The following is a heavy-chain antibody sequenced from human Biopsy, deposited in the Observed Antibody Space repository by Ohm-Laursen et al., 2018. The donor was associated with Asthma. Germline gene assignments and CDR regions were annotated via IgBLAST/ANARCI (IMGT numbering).Heavy chain of an antibody. Sequence: SLRLSCAAPGFTFGDYWMSWVRQVPGKGLEWAANIKHDGTEKNHVDSLKGRFTISRDNAKNSLYLQMNSLRAEDTAVYYCARTFHFWSPYHAEHYQLWGQGTLVTVPS. CDR1: GFTFGDYW. J-gene: IGHJ1*01. CDR3: ARTFHFWSPYHAEHYQL. D-gene: IGHD3-3*02. V-gene: IGHV3-7*01. CDR2: IKHDGTEK.